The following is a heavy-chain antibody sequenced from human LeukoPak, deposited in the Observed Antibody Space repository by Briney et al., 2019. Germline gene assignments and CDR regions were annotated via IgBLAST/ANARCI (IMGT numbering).Heavy chain of an antibody. V-gene: IGHV3-21*01. Sequence: PGGSLRLSCAASGFTFSDYTMNWVRQAPGKGLEWVSSISSGSSYIYSADSVKGRFTISRDNAKNSLYLQLNSLTAENTAVYYCAQDRRSMFFAMDVWGQGTTVTVSS. J-gene: IGHJ6*02. D-gene: IGHD3-10*02. CDR3: AQDRRSMFFAMDV. CDR1: GFTFSDYT. CDR2: ISSGSSYI.